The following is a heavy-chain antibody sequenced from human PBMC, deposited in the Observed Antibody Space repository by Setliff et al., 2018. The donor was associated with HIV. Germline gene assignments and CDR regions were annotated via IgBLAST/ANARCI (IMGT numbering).Heavy chain of an antibody. V-gene: IGHV4-59*01. CDR3: ARETQQSYNIVTGYNYYYGIDV. Sequence: SETLSLTCSVSGASISSYYWSWIRQPPGKGLEWIGYISPTGNTNYNPSLRRRVTISADTSKNQVSLRLRSVTAADTAVYYCARETQQSYNIVTGYNYYYGIDVWGQGTTVTV. CDR2: ISPTGNT. CDR1: GASISSYY. J-gene: IGHJ6*02. D-gene: IGHD3-9*01.